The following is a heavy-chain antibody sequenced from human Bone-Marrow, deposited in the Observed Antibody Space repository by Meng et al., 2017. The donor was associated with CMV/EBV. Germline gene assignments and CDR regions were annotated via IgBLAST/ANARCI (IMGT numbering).Heavy chain of an antibody. CDR2: IRFDGSNK. D-gene: IGHD4-11*01. J-gene: IGHJ4*02. Sequence: GESLKISCAASGFTFSSYAMHWVRQAPGKGLDWVAFIRFDGSNKYYADSVKGRFTISRDISKNSLYLQMNSLRAEDTAVYYCARDLFSNKPRYYFDYWGQGTLVTVSS. CDR1: GFTFSSYA. V-gene: IGHV3-30*02. CDR3: ARDLFSNKPRYYFDY.